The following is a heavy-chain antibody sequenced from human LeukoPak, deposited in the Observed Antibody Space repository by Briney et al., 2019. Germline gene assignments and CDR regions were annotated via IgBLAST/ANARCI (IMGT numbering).Heavy chain of an antibody. Sequence: GGSLRLSCAASRFTFSSYWMHWVRQAPGKGLVWVSRIDNDGSTTTYADSVKGRFTISRDNAKNTLYLQINSLRAEDTAVYYCARTIGSKNAFDLWGQGTMVTVSS. CDR1: RFTFSSYW. CDR2: IDNDGSTT. J-gene: IGHJ3*01. CDR3: ARTIGSKNAFDL. D-gene: IGHD1-26*01. V-gene: IGHV3-74*01.